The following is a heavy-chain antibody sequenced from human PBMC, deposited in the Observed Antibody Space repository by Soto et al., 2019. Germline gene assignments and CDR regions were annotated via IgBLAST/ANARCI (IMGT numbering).Heavy chain of an antibody. Sequence: EVHLLESGGGLVQPGGSLRLSCSASGFTFRSYAMSCVRQAPGKGLEWVSGISGGGSDTYYSDSVRGRFTISRDNSKNTLYLQMNSLRVAASAVYFCAKDDSLEWFFPLDAWGQGTLVTVSS. CDR1: GFTFRSYA. V-gene: IGHV3-23*01. J-gene: IGHJ5*02. CDR3: AKDDSLEWFFPLDA. CDR2: ISGGGSDT. D-gene: IGHD3-3*01.